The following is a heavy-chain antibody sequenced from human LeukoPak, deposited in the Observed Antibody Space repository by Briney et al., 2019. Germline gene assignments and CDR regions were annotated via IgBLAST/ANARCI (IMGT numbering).Heavy chain of an antibody. J-gene: IGHJ6*03. CDR1: GYTFTSCY. Sequence: ASVKVSCKASGYTFTSCYMHWVRQAPGQGLEWMGIINPSGGSTSYAQKFQGRVTMTRDMSTSTVYMEVSSLRSEDTAVYYCATSPLDCSGGSCYLYYYMDVWGKGTTVTVFS. V-gene: IGHV1-46*01. CDR2: INPSGGST. CDR3: ATSPLDCSGGSCYLYYYMDV. D-gene: IGHD2-15*01.